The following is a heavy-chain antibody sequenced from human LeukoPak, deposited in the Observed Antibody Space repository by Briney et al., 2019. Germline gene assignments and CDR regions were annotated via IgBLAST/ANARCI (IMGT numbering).Heavy chain of an antibody. Sequence: GGSLRLSCAASGFTFSSYAMSWVRQAPGKGLEWVSAISGSGGSTYYADSVKGRFTLSRDNSKNTLYLQMNSLRAEDTAVYYCAKDRGREYSSSWKYFDYWGQGTLVTVSS. J-gene: IGHJ4*02. V-gene: IGHV3-23*01. CDR3: AKDRGREYSSSWKYFDY. CDR1: GFTFSSYA. CDR2: ISGSGGST. D-gene: IGHD6-13*01.